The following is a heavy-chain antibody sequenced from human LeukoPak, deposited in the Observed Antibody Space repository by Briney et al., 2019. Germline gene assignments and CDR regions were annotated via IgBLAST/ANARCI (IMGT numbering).Heavy chain of an antibody. CDR2: INGYNGNT. V-gene: IGHV1-18*01. CDR1: GFTFTSFG. CDR3: ARDIGSSSFQAGYHYYYMDV. J-gene: IGHJ6*03. D-gene: IGHD6-6*01. Sequence: GVSVSVSCRASGFTFTSFGFSWVRQAPGQGLQWMGWINGYNGNTEYAQNLQGRVSMTRDISTSTVYMQLTSLRSDDTAVYYCARDIGSSSFQAGYHYYYMDVWGEGTTVTVSS.